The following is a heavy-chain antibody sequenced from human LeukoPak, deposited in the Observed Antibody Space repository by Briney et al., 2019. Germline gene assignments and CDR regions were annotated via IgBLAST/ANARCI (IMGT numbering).Heavy chain of an antibody. CDR2: IYYRGGA. V-gene: IGHV4-39*07. Sequence: PSETLSLTCTVSDGSISISSYFWGWIRQPPGKGLEWIGSIYYRGGAYYNPSLKSRVTISVDTSKNQFSLKLSSVTAADTAVYYCARTAYCSSTGCHTEYFQYWGQGTLVTVSS. CDR3: ARTAYCSSTGCHTEYFQY. D-gene: IGHD2-2*01. CDR1: DGSISISSYF. J-gene: IGHJ1*01.